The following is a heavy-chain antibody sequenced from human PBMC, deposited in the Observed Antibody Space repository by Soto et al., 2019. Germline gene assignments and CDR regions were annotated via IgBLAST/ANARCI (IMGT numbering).Heavy chain of an antibody. V-gene: IGHV4-39*01. CDR1: GGSISARHTY. CDR3: ARAPDS. J-gene: IGHJ4*02. CDR2: YYDSGST. Sequence: SETLSLTCTVSGGSISARHTYCGWIRQPPGKGLEWIGSYYDSGSTYYNPSLKSRVYISVDSSKNQFSLTLASLTAADTAVYYCARAPDSWGQGTLVTVSS.